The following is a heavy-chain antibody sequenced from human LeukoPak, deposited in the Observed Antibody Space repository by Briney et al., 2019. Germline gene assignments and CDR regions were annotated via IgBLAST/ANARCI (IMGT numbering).Heavy chain of an antibody. Sequence: GGSLRLSCTASGFTFSTYAMTWVRQAPGKGLEWISSMSSGSSYIYYADSVRGRFTISRDDTKNSLYLEMNNLRGEDTAIYYCARDRPTGASRVFVVQWGQGTPVTVSS. J-gene: IGHJ4*02. D-gene: IGHD2-21*01. CDR1: GFTFSTYA. V-gene: IGHV3-21*06. CDR2: MSSGSSYI. CDR3: ARDRPTGASRVFVVQ.